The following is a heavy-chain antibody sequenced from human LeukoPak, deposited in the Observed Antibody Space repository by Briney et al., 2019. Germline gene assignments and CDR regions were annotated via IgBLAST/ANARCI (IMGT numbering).Heavy chain of an antibody. J-gene: IGHJ3*02. CDR2: IYYSGST. Sequence: PSETLSLTCTVSGGSISSYYWSWIRQPPGKELEWIGYIYYSGSTNYNPSLKSRVTISVDTSKNQFSLKLSSVTAADTAVYYCARVGGSSGSLDAFDIWGQGTMVTVSS. CDR3: ARVGGSSGSLDAFDI. V-gene: IGHV4-59*01. CDR1: GGSISSYY. D-gene: IGHD6-19*01.